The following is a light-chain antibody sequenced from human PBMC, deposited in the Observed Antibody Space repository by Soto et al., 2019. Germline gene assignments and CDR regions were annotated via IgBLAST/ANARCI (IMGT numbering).Light chain of an antibody. CDR3: KQYNSYAK. CDR1: QCISSG. V-gene: IGKV1-5*03. Sequence: DIQMNQSPSSLSASEGDRVTITCRASQCISSGLAWDHQKPGKAPKLLLYTASSLESGVPSRFSGSGSGTEFTLTISSLQPDDFATYYCKQYNSYAKFGQGTKVDIK. J-gene: IGKJ1*01. CDR2: TAS.